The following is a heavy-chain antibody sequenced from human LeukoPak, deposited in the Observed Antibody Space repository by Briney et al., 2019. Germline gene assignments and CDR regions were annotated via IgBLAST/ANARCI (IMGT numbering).Heavy chain of an antibody. CDR3: TRRTKDTIFGVAPFNY. CDR2: IRSKANSYAT. V-gene: IGHV3-73*01. CDR1: GFTFSGSA. D-gene: IGHD3-3*01. J-gene: IGHJ4*02. Sequence: GGSLRLSCAASGFTFSGSAMHWVRQASGKGLEWVGRIRSKANSYATAYAASVKGRFTISRDDSKNTAYLQMNSLKTEDTAVYYCTRRTKDTIFGVAPFNYWGQGTLVTVSS.